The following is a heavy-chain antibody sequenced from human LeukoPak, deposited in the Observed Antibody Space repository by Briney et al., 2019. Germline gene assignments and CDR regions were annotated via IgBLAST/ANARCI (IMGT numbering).Heavy chain of an antibody. CDR2: ISGYNGNT. D-gene: IGHD2-15*01. CDR1: GYTITSYG. Sequence: ASVKVSCKASGYTITSYGIRWVRQAPGQGLEWMGWISGYNGNTNYAQNLQGRVTMTTDTSTSTAYMELRSLRSDDTAVYYCARGRYCSGESCHNIYYYYTDVWGKGTTVTVSS. V-gene: IGHV1-18*01. J-gene: IGHJ6*03. CDR3: ARGRYCSGESCHNIYYYYTDV.